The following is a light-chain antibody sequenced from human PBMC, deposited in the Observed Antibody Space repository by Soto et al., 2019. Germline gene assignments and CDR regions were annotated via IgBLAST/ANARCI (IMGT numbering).Light chain of an antibody. CDR1: SSDVGGYNY. CDR2: DVS. CDR3: SSSTSSSTLGHVV. Sequence: QSALTQPASVSGSPGQSITISCTGTSSDVGGYNYVSWYQQHPGKAPKLMIYDVSNRPSGVSNRFSGSKSGNTASLTISGLQAEDEADYDCSSSTSSSTLGHVVFGGGTKLTVL. J-gene: IGLJ2*01. V-gene: IGLV2-14*01.